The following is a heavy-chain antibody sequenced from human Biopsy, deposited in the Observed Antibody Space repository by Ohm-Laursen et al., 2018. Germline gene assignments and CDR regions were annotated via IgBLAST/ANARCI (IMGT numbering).Heavy chain of an antibody. CDR3: ARGRTGG. D-gene: IGHD1/OR15-1a*01. Sequence: GSLRLSCTAPGFTFSSYSMNWARQAPGKGLEWVSFISSGSSPIYYADSVKGRFTISRDDAKNSLYLQMNSLRAEDTAVYYCARGRTGGWGQGTLVTVSS. V-gene: IGHV3-48*01. CDR1: GFTFSSYS. J-gene: IGHJ4*02. CDR2: ISSGSSPI.